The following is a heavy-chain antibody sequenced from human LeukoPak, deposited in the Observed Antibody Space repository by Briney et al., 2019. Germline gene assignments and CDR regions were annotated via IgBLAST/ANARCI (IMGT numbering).Heavy chain of an antibody. J-gene: IGHJ4*02. CDR2: IYYSGST. Sequence: SETLSLTRTVCGGSISSSSYYWGWIRQPPGKGLEWIGSIYYSGSTYYNPSLKSRVTISVDTSKNQFSLKLSSVTAADTAVYYCARHYYDFWSGYYTGFDYWGQGTLVTVSS. V-gene: IGHV4-39*01. D-gene: IGHD3-3*01. CDR3: ARHYYDFWSGYYTGFDY. CDR1: GGSISSSSYY.